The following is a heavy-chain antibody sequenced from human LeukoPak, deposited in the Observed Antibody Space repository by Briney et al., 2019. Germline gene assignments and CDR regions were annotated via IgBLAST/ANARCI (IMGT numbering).Heavy chain of an antibody. V-gene: IGHV3-74*01. CDR2: IKADGTRI. J-gene: IGHJ3*02. CDR1: GFTFSNYW. Sequence: GGSLRLSCAAFGFTFSNYWMTWVRQAPGKGLEWVAQIKADGTRIVYGDSVKGRFTISRDNAKNTLFLQMNSLRPEDSAVYYCARDDVSPQAFDIWGQGTMVTVSS. CDR3: ARDDVSPQAFDI. D-gene: IGHD2/OR15-2a*01.